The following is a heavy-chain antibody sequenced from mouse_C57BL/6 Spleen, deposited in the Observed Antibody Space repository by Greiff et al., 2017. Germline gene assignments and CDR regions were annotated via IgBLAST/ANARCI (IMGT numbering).Heavy chain of an antibody. CDR3: ASLGPYYYGSSFPYYFDY. V-gene: IGHV14-3*01. D-gene: IGHD1-1*01. Sequence: EVQLQQSVAELVRPGASVKLSCTASGFNIKNTYMHWVKQRPEQGLEWIGRIDPANGNTKYAPKFQGKATITADTSSNTAYLQLSSLTSEDTAIYYCASLGPYYYGSSFPYYFDYWGQGTTLTVSS. CDR2: IDPANGNT. CDR1: GFNIKNTY. J-gene: IGHJ2*01.